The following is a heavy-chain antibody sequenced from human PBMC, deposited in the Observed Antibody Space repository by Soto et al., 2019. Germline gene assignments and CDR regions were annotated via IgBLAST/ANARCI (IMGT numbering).Heavy chain of an antibody. V-gene: IGHV1-2*02. J-gene: IGHJ4*02. CDR1: GYTFGDYY. CDR2: IHAKSGTT. Sequence: KVSCKASGYTFGDYYMHWIRQAPGQGPEWMGWIHAKSGTTNYAQNFQGRVTLTRDTSISTAYMQLSRLTSDDTAVYFCARGGVTVFGVVDYWGQRTHVTAPS. CDR3: ARGGVTVFGVVDY. D-gene: IGHD3-3*01.